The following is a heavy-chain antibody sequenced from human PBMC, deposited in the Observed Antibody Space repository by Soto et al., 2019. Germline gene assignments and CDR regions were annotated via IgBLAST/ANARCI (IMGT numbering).Heavy chain of an antibody. CDR3: ARDRSSSWYNGTFYFDS. Sequence: QVQLVQSGAEVRRPGSSVKVSCTASGGTFSTYDISWVRQAPGQGLEWMGGIIPAFDATKFAQKFQGRLTITADKSTGTVYMELSSLSSEDTAVYYCARDRSSSWYNGTFYFDSWGQGTLVTVSS. CDR1: GGTFSTYD. D-gene: IGHD2-2*01. V-gene: IGHV1-69*06. CDR2: IIPAFDAT. J-gene: IGHJ4*02.